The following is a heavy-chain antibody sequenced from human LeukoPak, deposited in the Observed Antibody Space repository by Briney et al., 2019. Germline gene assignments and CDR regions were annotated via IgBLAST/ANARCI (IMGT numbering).Heavy chain of an antibody. CDR1: GFTFSTFW. CDR3: ARVGSGGSSSAEYFQH. D-gene: IGHD2-15*01. CDR2: IKEDGSEK. Sequence: GGSLRLSCAASGFTFSTFWMSWVRQAPGKGLEWVANIKEDGSEKYYVDSMKGRFTVSRDNAKNSLYLQMDSLRAEDTAVYYCARVGSGGSSSAEYFQHWGQGTLVTVSS. J-gene: IGHJ1*01. V-gene: IGHV3-7*03.